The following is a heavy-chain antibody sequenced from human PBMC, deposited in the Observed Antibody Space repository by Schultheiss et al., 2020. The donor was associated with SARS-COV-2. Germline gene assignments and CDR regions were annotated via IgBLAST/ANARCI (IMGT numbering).Heavy chain of an antibody. CDR3: AKSERAFNWIDP. D-gene: IGHD3-16*01. J-gene: IGHJ5*02. CDR1: GYTFTGYY. V-gene: IGHV1-46*01. Sequence: KISCKASGYTFTGYYMHWVRQAPGQGLEWMGIINPSGGSTSYAQKFQGRVKITADESTTTAYMELSSLRSEDTAVYYCAKSERAFNWIDPWGQGTLVTVSS. CDR2: INPSGGST.